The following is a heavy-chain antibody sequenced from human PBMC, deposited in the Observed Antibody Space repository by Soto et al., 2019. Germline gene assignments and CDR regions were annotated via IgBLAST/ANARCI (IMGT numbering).Heavy chain of an antibody. Sequence: GGSLRLCCAASGFTFSSYSMNWVRQALGRGLEWVSSISSSSSYIYYADSVKGRFTISRDNAKNSLYLQMNSLRAEDTAVYYCARELYYYDSSGYPPFDYWGQGTLVTVSS. D-gene: IGHD3-22*01. CDR3: ARELYYYDSSGYPPFDY. J-gene: IGHJ4*02. V-gene: IGHV3-21*01. CDR1: GFTFSSYS. CDR2: ISSSSSYI.